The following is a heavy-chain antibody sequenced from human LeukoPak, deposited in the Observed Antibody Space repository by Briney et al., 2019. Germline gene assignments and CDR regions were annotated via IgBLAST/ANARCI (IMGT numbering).Heavy chain of an antibody. J-gene: IGHJ3*02. D-gene: IGHD3-10*01. V-gene: IGHV4-31*03. CDR1: GGSISSGGYY. CDR2: ICYSGST. Sequence: SETLSLTCTVSGGSISSGGYYWSWIRQHPGKGLEWIGYICYSGSTYYNPSLKSRVTISVDTSKNQFSLKLSSVTAADTAVYYCARASITMVRGVDDAFDIWGQGTMVTVSS. CDR3: ARASITMVRGVDDAFDI.